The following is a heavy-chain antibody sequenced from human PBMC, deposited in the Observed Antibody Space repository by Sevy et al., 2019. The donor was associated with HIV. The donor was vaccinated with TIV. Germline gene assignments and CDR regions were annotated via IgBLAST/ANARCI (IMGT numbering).Heavy chain of an antibody. Sequence: SETLSLTCTVSGGSISSYYWSWIRQPAGKGLEWIGRIYTSGSTNYNPSLKSRVTMSVDTSKNQFSLKLSSVTAADTAVYYCARDKWIVSSWYGYYYYYYGMDVWGQGTTVTVSS. J-gene: IGHJ6*02. D-gene: IGHD6-13*01. CDR2: IYTSGST. CDR1: GGSISSYY. CDR3: ARDKWIVSSWYGYYYYYYGMDV. V-gene: IGHV4-4*07.